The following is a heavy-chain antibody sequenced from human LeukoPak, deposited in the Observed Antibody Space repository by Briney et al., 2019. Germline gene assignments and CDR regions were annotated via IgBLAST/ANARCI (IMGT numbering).Heavy chain of an antibody. V-gene: IGHV1-18*01. CDR2: ISAYNGNT. Sequence: GASVKVSCKASGYSFNNFGFSWVRQAPGQGLEWLGWISAYNGNTYYIQRLQDRVTPTTDASTDTVYMELGSLTSEDTATYFCARDREISARPGGWFDPWGQGTLVTVSS. J-gene: IGHJ5*02. CDR1: GYSFNNFG. CDR3: ARDREISARPGGWFDP. D-gene: IGHD6-6*01.